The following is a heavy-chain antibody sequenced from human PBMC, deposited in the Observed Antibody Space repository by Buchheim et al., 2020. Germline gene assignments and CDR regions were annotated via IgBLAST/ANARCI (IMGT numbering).Heavy chain of an antibody. Sequence: EVQLLESGGGLVQPGGSLRLSCAASGFTFSSYAMSWVRQAPGKGLEWVSAVIGSGGVTYYADSVKGRFTISRDNYQKTLYLQMNSLRAEDSALYYCAKCIVGGSGGYHFDFWGQGTL. D-gene: IGHD1-26*01. CDR2: VIGSGGVT. V-gene: IGHV3-23*01. CDR1: GFTFSSYA. J-gene: IGHJ4*02. CDR3: AKCIVGGSGGYHFDF.